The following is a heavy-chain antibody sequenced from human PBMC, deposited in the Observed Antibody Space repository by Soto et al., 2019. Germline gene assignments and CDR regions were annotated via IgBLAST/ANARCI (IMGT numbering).Heavy chain of an antibody. CDR2: IYYSGST. CDR3: ARFGSGYSSSWLIDY. D-gene: IGHD6-13*01. CDR1: GGSISSYY. V-gene: IGHV4-59*01. Sequence: SETLSLTCTVSGGSISSYYWSWIRQPPGKGLEWIGYIYYSGSTNYNPSLKSRVTISVDTSKNQFSLKLSSVTAADTAVYYCARFGSGYSSSWLIDYWGQGTLVTVSS. J-gene: IGHJ4*02.